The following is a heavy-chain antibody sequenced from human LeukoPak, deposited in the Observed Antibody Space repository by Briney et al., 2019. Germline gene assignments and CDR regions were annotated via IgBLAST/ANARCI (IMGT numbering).Heavy chain of an antibody. Sequence: SETLSLTCAVYGGSFSGYYWGWIRQPPGKGLEWIGSIFYTGSTYYNPSLKSRVTISVDTSKNQFSLKLRSVTAADTAVYYCVRGRGNYYYYGMDVWGQGTTVTVSS. CDR2: IFYTGST. D-gene: IGHD6-25*01. CDR3: VRGRGNYYYYGMDV. J-gene: IGHJ6*02. V-gene: IGHV4-34*12. CDR1: GGSFSGYY.